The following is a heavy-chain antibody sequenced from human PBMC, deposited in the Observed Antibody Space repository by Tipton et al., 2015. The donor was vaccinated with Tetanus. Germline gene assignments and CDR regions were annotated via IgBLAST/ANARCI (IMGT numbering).Heavy chain of an antibody. CDR3: ARYGKGYCSGGDCYSDGFDI. J-gene: IGHJ3*02. D-gene: IGHD2-15*01. CDR2: ISWNSVSI. V-gene: IGHV3-9*01. CDR1: GFTFDNYA. Sequence: SLRLSCAASGFTFDNYAMHWVRQAPGKGLEWVSGISWNSVSIGYADSVKGRFTISRDNAKNSLYLQMNSLRAEDTALYYCARYGKGYCSGGDCYSDGFDIWGQGTMVTVSS.